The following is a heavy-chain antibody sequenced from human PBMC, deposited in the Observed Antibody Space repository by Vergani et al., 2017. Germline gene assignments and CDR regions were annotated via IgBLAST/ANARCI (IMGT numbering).Heavy chain of an antibody. CDR1: EHSFTNYW. CDR3: ASCGSSWYDTWFDP. CDR2: IYPGDSDT. Sequence: EVQLVQSGAEVKKPGESLKISCKLSEHSFTNYWIGWVRQMPGKGLGWMGIIYPGDSDTRYSPSFQGQVTISADKSISTAYLQWSSLRASDTAVYYCASCGSSWYDTWFDPWGQGTLVTVSS. J-gene: IGHJ5*02. V-gene: IGHV5-51*03. D-gene: IGHD6-13*01.